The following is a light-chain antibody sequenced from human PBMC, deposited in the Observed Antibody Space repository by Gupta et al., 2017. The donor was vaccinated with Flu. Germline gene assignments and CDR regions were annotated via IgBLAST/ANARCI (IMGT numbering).Light chain of an antibody. V-gene: IGKV1-16*01. J-gene: IGKJ1*01. CDR2: AAS. Sequence: PSSMSASVGDKVTISWRARQGIKNYLEWFQQKPGKAPKYLIYAASRVKSGVPSMFSGSGCGTDFTLTISRRQPEDFANYYCQHQNNSPWTFGQGTKVEIK. CDR3: QHQNNSPWT. CDR1: QGIKNY.